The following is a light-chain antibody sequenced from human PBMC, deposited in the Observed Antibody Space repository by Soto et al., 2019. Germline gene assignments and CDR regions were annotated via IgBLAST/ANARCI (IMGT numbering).Light chain of an antibody. CDR1: PGVLYSSNNKNY. Sequence: DIVMTQSPDSLAVSLGERATINCKSSPGVLYSSNNKNYLAWYQQTQGQTPKMLIYWASTRESGVPDRFSGSGSGTDSTLTISRLQAEDVEVYYCQQYYSTPITFGQGTRLEIK. CDR3: QQYYSTPIT. CDR2: WAS. J-gene: IGKJ5*01. V-gene: IGKV4-1*01.